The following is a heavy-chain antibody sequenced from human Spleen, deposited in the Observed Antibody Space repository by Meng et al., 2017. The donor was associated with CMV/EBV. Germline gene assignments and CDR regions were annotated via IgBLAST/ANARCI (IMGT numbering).Heavy chain of an antibody. D-gene: IGHD3-10*01. CDR1: GGSVSSGSYY. Sequence: SETLSLTCTVSGGSVSSGSYYWSWIRQPPGKGLEWIGYIYYSGSTNYNPSLKSRVTISVDTSKNQFSLKLSSVTAADTAVYYCARVDGMVRGVIYYYYGMDVWGQGTTVTVSS. CDR2: IYYSGST. CDR3: ARVDGMVRGVIYYYYGMDV. J-gene: IGHJ6*02. V-gene: IGHV4-61*01.